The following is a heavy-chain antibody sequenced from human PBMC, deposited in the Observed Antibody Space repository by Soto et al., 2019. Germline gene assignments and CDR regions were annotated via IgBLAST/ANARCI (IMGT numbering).Heavy chain of an antibody. V-gene: IGHV4-59*01. CDR2: IYYSGRS. J-gene: IGHJ4*02. D-gene: IGHD4-17*01. CDR3: ARVWNYGDDVPVGFGY. Sequence: QVQLQESGPGLVEPSETLSLTCTVSGGSISSYYWSWIRQPPGKGLEWIGYIYYSGRSNYNPSLKTRVTITVDATKNQFSLKLSSVTAADAAVDYCARVWNYGDDVPVGFGYWGQGTLGTVSS. CDR1: GGSISSYY.